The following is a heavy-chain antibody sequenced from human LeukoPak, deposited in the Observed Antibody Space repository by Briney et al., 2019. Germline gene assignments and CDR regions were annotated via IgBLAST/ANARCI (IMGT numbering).Heavy chain of an antibody. D-gene: IGHD3-3*01. CDR3: AVTIFGVVILDY. J-gene: IGHJ4*02. Sequence: PGGSLRLSCAASGFTVSSNYMSWVRQAPGKGLEWVSVIYSGGSTYYADSVKGRFTISRDNSKNTLYLQMNSLRAEDTAVYYCAVTIFGVVILDYWGQGTLVTVSS. CDR1: GFTVSSNY. V-gene: IGHV3-66*01. CDR2: IYSGGST.